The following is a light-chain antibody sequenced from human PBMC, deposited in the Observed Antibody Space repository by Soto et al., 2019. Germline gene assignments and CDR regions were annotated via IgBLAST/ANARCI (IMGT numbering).Light chain of an antibody. CDR3: HQSYSPPQT. CDR2: AAS. CDR1: QSISSY. J-gene: IGKJ1*01. Sequence: EIQMTQSPSSLSASVVDRVTITCRASQSISSYLNWYQQKPGKAPHLLIYAASTLQSGVPSRFSGSGSGTDFTLTITSLEPEDFATYYCHQSYSPPQTFGQGTKVDI. V-gene: IGKV1-39*01.